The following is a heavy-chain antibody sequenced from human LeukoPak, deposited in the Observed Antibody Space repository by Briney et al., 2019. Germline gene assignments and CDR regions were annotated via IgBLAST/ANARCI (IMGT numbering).Heavy chain of an antibody. J-gene: IGHJ6*03. V-gene: IGHV3-30*02. CDR3: ARSQVDSSGYYYDYYYMDV. Sequence: GGSLRLSCAASGFTFSSYGMHWVRQAPGKGLEWVAFIRYDGSNKYYADSVKGRFTISRDNSKNTLYLQMNSLRAEDTAVYYCARSQVDSSGYYYDYYYMDVWGKGTTVTISS. CDR2: IRYDGSNK. D-gene: IGHD3-22*01. CDR1: GFTFSSYG.